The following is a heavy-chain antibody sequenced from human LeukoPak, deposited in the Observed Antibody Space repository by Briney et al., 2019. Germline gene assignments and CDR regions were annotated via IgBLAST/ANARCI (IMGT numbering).Heavy chain of an antibody. J-gene: IGHJ4*02. V-gene: IGHV1-46*01. Sequence: ASVKVSCKASGYTFTSYYMHWVRQASGQGLEWMGIINPSGGSTSYAQKFQGRVTMTRDTSTSTVYMELSSLRSEDTAVYYCAREAGRNYCGGDCYPDYWGQGTLVTVSS. CDR2: INPSGGST. CDR1: GYTFTSYY. D-gene: IGHD2-21*02. CDR3: AREAGRNYCGGDCYPDY.